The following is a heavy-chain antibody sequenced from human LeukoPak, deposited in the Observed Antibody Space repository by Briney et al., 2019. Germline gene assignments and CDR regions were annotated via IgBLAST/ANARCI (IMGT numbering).Heavy chain of an antibody. J-gene: IGHJ3*02. CDR2: INPNSGGT. V-gene: IGHV1-2*02. CDR3: ARAYSGSYLASMHAFDI. D-gene: IGHD1-26*01. CDR1: GYTFTGYY. Sequence: ASVKVSCKASGYTFTGYYMHWVRQAPGQGLEWMGWINPNSGGTNYAQKFQGRVTMTRDTSISTAYMELSRLRSDGTAVYYCARAYSGSYLASMHAFDIWGQGTMVTVSS.